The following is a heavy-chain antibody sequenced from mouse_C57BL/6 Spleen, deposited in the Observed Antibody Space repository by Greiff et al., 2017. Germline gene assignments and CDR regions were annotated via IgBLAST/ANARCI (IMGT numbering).Heavy chain of an antibody. J-gene: IGHJ4*01. CDR3: GVTYYYAMDY. V-gene: IGHV1-54*01. CDR1: GYAFTNYL. Sequence: QVQLQQSGAELVRPGTSVKVSCKASGYAFTNYLIEWVKQRPGQGLEWIGVINPGSGGTNYNEKFKGKATLTADKSSSTAYMQLSSLTSEDSAVYFCGVTYYYAMDYWGQGTSVTVSS. CDR2: INPGSGGT. D-gene: IGHD2-12*01.